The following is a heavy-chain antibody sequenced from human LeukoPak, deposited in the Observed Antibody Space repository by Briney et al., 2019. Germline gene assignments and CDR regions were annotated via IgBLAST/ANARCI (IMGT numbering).Heavy chain of an antibody. J-gene: IGHJ3*02. V-gene: IGHV3-23*01. CDR3: XXXXRTGXXXXFDI. CDR2: VSGSGRST. CDR1: GFTFSSYA. Sequence: PGGSLRLSCAASGFTFSSYAMSWVRQAPGQGLEWVSAVSGSGRSTYYADYVEGRFTISRDNSKNMLFLQMNSLRAEDTAGYYXXXXXRTGXXXXFDIXXQGTMVTVSS.